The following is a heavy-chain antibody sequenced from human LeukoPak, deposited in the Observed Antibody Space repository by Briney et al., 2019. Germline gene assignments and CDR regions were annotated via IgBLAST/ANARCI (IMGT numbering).Heavy chain of an antibody. CDR1: GFTFSSYA. Sequence: GGSPRLSCAASGFTFSSYAMHWVRQAPGKGLEWVAVISYDGSNKYYADSVKGRFTISRDNSKNTLYLQMNSLRAEDTAVYYCAREGDCTNGVCYGLLYYYYGMDVWGQGTTVTVSS. D-gene: IGHD2-8*01. CDR3: AREGDCTNGVCYGLLYYYYGMDV. CDR2: ISYDGSNK. J-gene: IGHJ6*02. V-gene: IGHV3-30-3*01.